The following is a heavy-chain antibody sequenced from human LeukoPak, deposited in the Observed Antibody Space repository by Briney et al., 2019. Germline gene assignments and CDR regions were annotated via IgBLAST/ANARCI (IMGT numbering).Heavy chain of an antibody. D-gene: IGHD1-26*01. J-gene: IGHJ6*02. CDR1: GFTFSSYG. V-gene: IGHV3-30*02. CDR3: VSGSYEGGYYGMDV. Sequence: GGSLRLSCAASGFTFSSYGMHWVRQAPGKGLEWVAFIRYDGSNKYYADSVKGRFTISRDNAKNSLYLQMNILRAEDTAVYYCVSGSYEGGYYGMDVWGQGTTVTVSS. CDR2: IRYDGSNK.